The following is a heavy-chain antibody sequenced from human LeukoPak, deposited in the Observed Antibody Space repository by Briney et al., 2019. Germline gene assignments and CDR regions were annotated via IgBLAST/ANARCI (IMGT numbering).Heavy chain of an antibody. CDR2: ISSRGDST. V-gene: IGHV3-23*01. J-gene: IGHJ4*02. Sequence: GGSLRLSCAASGFILSNYAMSWVRQVPGRGLEWVSTISSRGDSTYVADSVKGRFTISRDNSKNSLYLQMNTVRAEDTAVYYCVKGPRPDITVAHTVENWGQGTLVTASS. D-gene: IGHD6-19*01. CDR3: VKGPRPDITVAHTVEN. CDR1: GFILSNYA.